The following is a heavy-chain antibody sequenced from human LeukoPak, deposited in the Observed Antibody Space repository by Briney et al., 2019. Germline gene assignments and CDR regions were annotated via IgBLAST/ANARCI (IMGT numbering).Heavy chain of an antibody. J-gene: IGHJ3*02. V-gene: IGHV4-34*01. D-gene: IGHD3-22*01. Sequence: PSETLSLTCAVYGGSFSGYYWSWIRQPPGKGLEWIGEINHSGSTNYNPSLKSRVTISVDTSKNQFSLKLSSVTAADTAVYYCARHGHFITMIPDIGGQGTMVTVSS. CDR1: GGSFSGYY. CDR3: ARHGHFITMIPDI. CDR2: INHSGST.